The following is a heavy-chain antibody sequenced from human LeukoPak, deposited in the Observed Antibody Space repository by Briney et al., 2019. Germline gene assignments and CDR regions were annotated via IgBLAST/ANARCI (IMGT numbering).Heavy chain of an antibody. CDR3: AGGVRSPTAIVVVPAAIEAWFDP. CDR1: GGSFSGYY. D-gene: IGHD2-2*01. J-gene: IGHJ5*02. V-gene: IGHV4-34*01. CDR2: INHSGST. Sequence: SETLSLTCAVYGGSFSGYYWSWIRQPPGKGLEWIGEINHSGSTNYNPSLKSRVTISVDTSKNQFSLKLSSVTAADTAVYYCAGGVRSPTAIVVVPAAIEAWFDPWGQGTLVTVSS.